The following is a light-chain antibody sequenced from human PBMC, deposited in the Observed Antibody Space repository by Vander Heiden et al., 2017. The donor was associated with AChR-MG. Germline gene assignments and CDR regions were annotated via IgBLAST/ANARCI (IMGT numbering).Light chain of an antibody. J-gene: IGLJ3*02. CDR1: SSDVGAYNY. CDR2: DVT. V-gene: IGLV2-14*01. CDR3: SSYTSSSTPWV. Sequence: SALTQPASVSGSPGQSITISCTGTSSDVGAYNYVSWYQQHPGKAPKLMIYDVTNRPSGVSNRFSGSKSGNTASLTIAGLQAEDEADYYCSSYTSSSTPWVFGGGTKLTVL.